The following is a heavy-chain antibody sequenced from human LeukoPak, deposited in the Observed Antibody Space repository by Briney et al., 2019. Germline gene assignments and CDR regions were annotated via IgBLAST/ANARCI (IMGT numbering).Heavy chain of an antibody. J-gene: IGHJ4*02. Sequence: GGSLRLSCAASGFTFSNAWMSWVRQAPGKGLEWVGRIKSKTDGGTTDYAAPVKGRFTISRDDSKNTLYLQMNSLKTEDTAVYYCTTDLGITVADSDYWGQGTLVTVSS. CDR2: IKSKTDGGTT. V-gene: IGHV3-15*01. D-gene: IGHD6-19*01. CDR3: TTDLGITVADSDY. CDR1: GFTFSNAW.